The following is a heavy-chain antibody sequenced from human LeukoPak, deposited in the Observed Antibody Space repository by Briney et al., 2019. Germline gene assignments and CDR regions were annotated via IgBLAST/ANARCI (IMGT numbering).Heavy chain of an antibody. J-gene: IGHJ4*02. CDR3: ARDRVYCGSTSCYAYYFDY. D-gene: IGHD2-2*01. CDR2: ISRNSYT. Sequence: TGGSLRLSCAASGFTFSDYYMSWVRQAAGKGLEWVSYISRNSYTNYADSVKGRFTISRDNAKNSLYLQMASLRAEDTAVYYCARDRVYCGSTSCYAYYFDYWGQGTLVTVSS. V-gene: IGHV3-11*06. CDR1: GFTFSDYY.